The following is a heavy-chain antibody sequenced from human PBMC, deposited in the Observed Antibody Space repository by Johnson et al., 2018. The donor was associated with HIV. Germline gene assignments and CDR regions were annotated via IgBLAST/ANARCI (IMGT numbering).Heavy chain of an antibody. CDR2: ISYDGSNK. D-gene: IGHD3-10*01. Sequence: QVQLVESGGGVVQPGRSLRLSCAASGFTFSSYAMHWVRQAPGKGLEWVAVISYDGSNKYYADSVKGRFTISRDNSKNTLYLQMNSLRAEDTAVYYCARDRVWFGELYAFDILGQGTMVTVSS. CDR1: GFTFSSYA. J-gene: IGHJ3*02. V-gene: IGHV3-30-3*01. CDR3: ARDRVWFGELYAFDI.